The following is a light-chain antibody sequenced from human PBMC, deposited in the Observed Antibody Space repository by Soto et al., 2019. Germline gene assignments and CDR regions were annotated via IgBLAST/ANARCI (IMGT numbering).Light chain of an antibody. CDR1: QDISNY. V-gene: IGKV1-33*01. CDR2: DAS. Sequence: DIQMTQSPSSLSASVGDRVTITCQASQDISNYLNWYQQKPGKAPKLLIYDASNLETGVPSRFSGSGSGTDFTLTISSLQPEDAAIYSCQQAASFPFTFGPGAKV. J-gene: IGKJ3*01. CDR3: QQAASFPFT.